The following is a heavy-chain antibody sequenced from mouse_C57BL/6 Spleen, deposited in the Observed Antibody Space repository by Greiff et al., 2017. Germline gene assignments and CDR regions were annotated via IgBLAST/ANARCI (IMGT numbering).Heavy chain of an antibody. J-gene: IGHJ4*01. D-gene: IGHD1-1*01. Sequence: VQLQQPGAELVRPGSSVKLSCKASGYTFTSYWLHWVKQRPIQGLEWIGNIDPSDSETHYNQKFKDKATLTVDKSSSTAYMQLSSLTSEDSAVYYCARGSYGSSYGAMDYWGQGTSVTVS. V-gene: IGHV1-52*01. CDR1: GYTFTSYW. CDR3: ARGSYGSSYGAMDY. CDR2: IDPSDSET.